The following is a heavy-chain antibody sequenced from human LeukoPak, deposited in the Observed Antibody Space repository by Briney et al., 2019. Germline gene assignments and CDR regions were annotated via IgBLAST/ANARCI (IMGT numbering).Heavy chain of an antibody. CDR3: AKSPYNSGGLFDS. CDR2: ISDSGGST. D-gene: IGHD6-19*01. Sequence: GGSLRLSCAASGFTLSSYAMSWVRQAPGKGLEWVSGISDSGGSTYYTDSVKGKFTISRDNSKNTLYLQLNSLRAEDTAVYYCAKSPYNSGGLFDSWGQGTLVTVSS. J-gene: IGHJ4*02. V-gene: IGHV3-23*01. CDR1: GFTLSSYA.